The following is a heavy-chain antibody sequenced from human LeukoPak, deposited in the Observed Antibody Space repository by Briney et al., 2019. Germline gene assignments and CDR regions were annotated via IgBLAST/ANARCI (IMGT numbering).Heavy chain of an antibody. Sequence: GGSLRLSCAASEFTFSRYWMHWVRQAPGKGLVWVSHINADGSTTNYADSVKGRFTISRDNAKNTLSLQMNSLRAEDTAVYYCAGGTFYYYMDVWGKGTTVTVSS. CDR2: INADGSTT. D-gene: IGHD4-23*01. J-gene: IGHJ6*03. V-gene: IGHV3-74*01. CDR1: EFTFSRYW. CDR3: AGGTFYYYMDV.